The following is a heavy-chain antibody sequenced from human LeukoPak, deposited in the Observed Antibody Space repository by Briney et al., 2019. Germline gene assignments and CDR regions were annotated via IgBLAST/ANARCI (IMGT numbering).Heavy chain of an antibody. CDR1: GGSISSYY. J-gene: IGHJ3*02. Sequence: SETLSLTCTVSGGSISSYYWSWIRQPAGRGLEWIGRIYTSGSTNYNPSLKSRVTMSVDTSKNQFSLKLSSVTAADTAVYYCARGKGYDILTGAPVHAFGIWGQGTMVTVSS. CDR3: ARGKGYDILTGAPVHAFGI. CDR2: IYTSGST. V-gene: IGHV4-4*07. D-gene: IGHD3-9*01.